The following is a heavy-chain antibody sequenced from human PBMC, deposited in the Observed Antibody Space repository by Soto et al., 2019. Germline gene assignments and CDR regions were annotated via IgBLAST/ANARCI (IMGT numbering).Heavy chain of an antibody. Sequence: GGSLRLSCAASGFTFTTYAMNWVRQAPGKGLEWVSYISSSSSVIDYADSVKGRFTVSRDNARNSLYLQMNSLRAEDTAVYYCARDLSWGSNWYYYMDVWGKGTTVTVSS. D-gene: IGHD7-27*01. CDR2: ISSSSSVI. CDR3: ARDLSWGSNWYYYMDV. V-gene: IGHV3-48*01. CDR1: GFTFTTYA. J-gene: IGHJ6*03.